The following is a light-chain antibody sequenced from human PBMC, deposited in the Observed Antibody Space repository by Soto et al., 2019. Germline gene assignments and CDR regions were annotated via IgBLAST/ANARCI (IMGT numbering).Light chain of an antibody. CDR2: AAS. Sequence: DIQMTQSPSSLSASVGDRVTITCRASQSISSYLNWYQQKPGKAPKLLIYAASSLQSGVPSRFSGSGSGTDFTLTISRVEAEDVGVYYCMQGLTTPLTFGGGTKVDIK. CDR1: QSISSY. V-gene: IGKV1-39*01. J-gene: IGKJ4*01. CDR3: MQGLTTPLT.